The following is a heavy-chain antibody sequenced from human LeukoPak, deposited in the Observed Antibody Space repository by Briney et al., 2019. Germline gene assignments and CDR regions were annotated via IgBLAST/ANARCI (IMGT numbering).Heavy chain of an antibody. Sequence: GGSLRLSCTASGFTFGDYAMSWVRQAPGKGLEWVGFIRSKAYGGTTGYAASVKGRFTIPRDDSKSIAYLQMNSLKTEDTAVYYCTRDGRNYYDSSGYLTLLDYWGQGTLVTVSS. CDR3: TRDGRNYYDSSGYLTLLDY. J-gene: IGHJ4*02. V-gene: IGHV3-49*04. CDR2: IRSKAYGGTT. CDR1: GFTFGDYA. D-gene: IGHD3-22*01.